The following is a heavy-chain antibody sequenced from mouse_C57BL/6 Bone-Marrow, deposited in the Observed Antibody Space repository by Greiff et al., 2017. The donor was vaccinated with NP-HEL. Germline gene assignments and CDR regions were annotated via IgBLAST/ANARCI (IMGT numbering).Heavy chain of an antibody. CDR3: ARYPSYSYYAMDY. CDR1: GYSITSDY. CDR2: ISYSGST. V-gene: IGHV3-8*01. D-gene: IGHD1-3*01. J-gene: IGHJ4*01. Sequence: VKLMESGPGLAKPSQTLSLTCSVTGYSITSDYWNWIRKFPGNKLEYMGYISYSGSTYYNPSLKRRISITRDTSKNQYYLQLNTVTTEYTATYDCARYPSYSYYAMDYWGQGTSVTVSS.